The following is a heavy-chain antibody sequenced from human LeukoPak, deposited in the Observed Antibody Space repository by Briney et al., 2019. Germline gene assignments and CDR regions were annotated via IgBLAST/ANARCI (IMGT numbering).Heavy chain of an antibody. D-gene: IGHD6-19*01. V-gene: IGHV3-48*01. CDR3: ARETAVAGNYFDY. Sequence: GGSLRLSCAASGFTFSSYSMNWVRQAPGKGLEWVSYISSSSSTIYYADSVKGRFTISRDNAKNSLYLQMNSLRAEDTAVYYCARETAVAGNYFDYWGQGTLVTVSS. CDR1: GFTFSSYS. CDR2: ISSSSSTI. J-gene: IGHJ4*02.